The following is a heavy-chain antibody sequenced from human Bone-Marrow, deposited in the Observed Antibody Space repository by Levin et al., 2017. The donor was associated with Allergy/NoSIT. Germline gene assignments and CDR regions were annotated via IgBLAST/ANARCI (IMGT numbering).Heavy chain of an antibody. J-gene: IGHJ3*02. CDR1: GFTFSSYW. CDR2: INSDGSST. CDR3: ARAALRSKGAFDI. Sequence: GGSLRLSCAASGFTFSSYWMHWVRQAPGKGLVWVSRINSDGSSTSYADSVKGRFTISRDNAKNTLYLQMNSLRAEDTAVYYCARAALRSKGAFDIWGQGTMVTVSS. V-gene: IGHV3-74*01.